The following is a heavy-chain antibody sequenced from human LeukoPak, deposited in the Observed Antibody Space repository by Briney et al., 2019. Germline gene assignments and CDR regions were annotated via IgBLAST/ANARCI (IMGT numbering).Heavy chain of an antibody. CDR3: ARHDRVYSNGGGVDH. D-gene: IGHD6-19*01. CDR1: GGSITTTNF. V-gene: IGHV4-4*02. CDR2: ISLRGRT. Sequence: PSETLSLTCGVSGGSITTTNFWSWVRQPPGGGLEWIGEISLRGRTQYNPSLKSRVNISIDESKNHLYLSLASVTAADTAVYYCARHDRVYSNGGGVDHWGQGTLVTVSS. J-gene: IGHJ4*02.